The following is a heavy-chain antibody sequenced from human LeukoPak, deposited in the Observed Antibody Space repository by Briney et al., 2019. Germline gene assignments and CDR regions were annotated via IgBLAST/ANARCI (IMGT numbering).Heavy chain of an antibody. CDR3: ARVQFYVDTAMVKFRTNAFDI. Sequence: SETLSLTCAVYGGSFSGYYWSWIRQPPGKGLEWIGEINHSGSTNYNPSLKSRVTISVDTSKNQFSLKLSSVTAADTAVYYCARVQFYVDTAMVKFRTNAFDIWGQGTMVTVSS. CDR1: GGSFSGYY. CDR2: INHSGST. D-gene: IGHD5-18*01. J-gene: IGHJ3*02. V-gene: IGHV4-34*01.